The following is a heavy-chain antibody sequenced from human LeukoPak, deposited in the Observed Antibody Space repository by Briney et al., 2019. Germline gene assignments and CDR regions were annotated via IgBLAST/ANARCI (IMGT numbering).Heavy chain of an antibody. CDR2: IYYSGST. J-gene: IGHJ4*02. D-gene: IGHD6-19*01. CDR1: GGSISSYY. CDR3: ARHRLEYSSESPEYYFDY. V-gene: IGHV4-59*01. Sequence: PSETLSLTCNVSGGSISSYYWSWIRQPPGKGLEWIGYIYYSGSTNYNPSLKSRVTISVDTSKNQFSLKLSSVTAADTAVYYCARHRLEYSSESPEYYFDYWGQGTLVTVSS.